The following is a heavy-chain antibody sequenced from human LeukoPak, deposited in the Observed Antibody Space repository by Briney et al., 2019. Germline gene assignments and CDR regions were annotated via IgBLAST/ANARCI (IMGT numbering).Heavy chain of an antibody. CDR1: GGTFSGYT. CDR2: INPNSGDT. V-gene: IGHV1-2*02. Sequence: GSSVKVSCKASGGTFSGYTISWVRQAPGQGLEWMGWINPNSGDTNYALKFRGRVTMTRDTSISTAYMELSRLKSDDTAVYYCARRDFWRGFDYWGQGSLVTVSS. J-gene: IGHJ4*02. CDR3: ARRDFWRGFDY. D-gene: IGHD3-3*01.